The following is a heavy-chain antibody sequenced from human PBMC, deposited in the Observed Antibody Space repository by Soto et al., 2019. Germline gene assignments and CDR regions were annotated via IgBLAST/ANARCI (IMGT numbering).Heavy chain of an antibody. CDR1: GYTFTGYY. J-gene: IGHJ6*02. Sequence: ASVKVSCKASGYTFTGYYMHWVRQAPGQGLEWMGWINPNSGGTNYAQKFQGWVTMTRDTSISTAYMELSGLRSDDTAVYYCARAPAPQMVYAITEVTNYYYYGMDVWGQGTTVTVSS. CDR2: INPNSGGT. CDR3: ARAPAPQMVYAITEVTNYYYYGMDV. V-gene: IGHV1-2*04. D-gene: IGHD2-8*01.